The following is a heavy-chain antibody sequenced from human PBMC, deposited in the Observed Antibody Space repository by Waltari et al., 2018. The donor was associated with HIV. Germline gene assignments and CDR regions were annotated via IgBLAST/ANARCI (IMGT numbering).Heavy chain of an antibody. CDR3: ARVDSSLLNWFDP. V-gene: IGHV3-7*01. Sequence: EVQLVESGGGLVQPGGSLRLSCAASGFTFSSYWMSWVRQAQGKGLGWGANIKQDGSEKYYVDSVKGRFTISRDNAKNSLYLQMNSLRAEDTAVYYCARVDSSLLNWFDPWGQGTLVTVSS. D-gene: IGHD3-22*01. CDR1: GFTFSSYW. CDR2: IKQDGSEK. J-gene: IGHJ5*02.